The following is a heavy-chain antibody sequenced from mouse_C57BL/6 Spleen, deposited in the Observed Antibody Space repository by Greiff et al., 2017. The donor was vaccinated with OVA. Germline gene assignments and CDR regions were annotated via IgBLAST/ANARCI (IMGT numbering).Heavy chain of an antibody. V-gene: IGHV1-64*01. Sequence: QVQLQQPGAELVKPGASVKLSCKASGYTFPSYWMHWVKQRPGQGLEWIGMIHPNSGSTNYNEKFKSKATLTVDKSSSTAYMQLSSLTSEDSAVYYCATYDYDETWFAYWGQGTLVTVSA. CDR3: ATYDYDETWFAY. CDR2: IHPNSGST. J-gene: IGHJ3*01. CDR1: GYTFPSYW. D-gene: IGHD2-4*01.